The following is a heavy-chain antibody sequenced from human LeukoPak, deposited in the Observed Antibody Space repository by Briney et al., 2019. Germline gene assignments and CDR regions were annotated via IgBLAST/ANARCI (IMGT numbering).Heavy chain of an antibody. D-gene: IGHD6-13*01. J-gene: IGHJ5*02. CDR1: GFTFSSYG. CDR2: IKQDGSEK. CDR3: ARGHSSSPNWFDP. Sequence: GGSLRLSCAASGFTFSSYGMHWVRQAPGKGLEWVANIKQDGSEKWYVDSVKGRFTISRDNAKNSLYLQMNSLRAEDTAVYYCARGHSSSPNWFDPWGQGTLVTVSS. V-gene: IGHV3-7*04.